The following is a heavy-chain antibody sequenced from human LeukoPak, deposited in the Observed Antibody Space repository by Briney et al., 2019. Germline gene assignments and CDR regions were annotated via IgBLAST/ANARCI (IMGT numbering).Heavy chain of an antibody. J-gene: IGHJ4*02. CDR2: FDPEEGET. V-gene: IGHV1-24*01. Sequence: VASVKVSCKVSGYTLTELSMHWVRQAPGKGLEWMGGFDPEEGETIYAQKFQGRVTMTEDTSTDTAYMELSSLRSEDTAVYYCATVEGYNYLRVYGFDYWGQGTLVTVSS. CDR3: ATVEGYNYLRVYGFDY. D-gene: IGHD5-24*01. CDR1: GYTLTELS.